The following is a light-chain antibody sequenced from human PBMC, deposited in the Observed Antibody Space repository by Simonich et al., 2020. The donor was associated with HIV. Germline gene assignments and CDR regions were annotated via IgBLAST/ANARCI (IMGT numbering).Light chain of an antibody. CDR2: GAS. V-gene: IGKV4-1*01. Sequence: DIVMTQSPASLDVSLGDWVTIKCNSSPSVLISSNNMNSLACYQQKPGQPPKLLIYGASTRESGVPDRFRGSGSGTDFTLTISSLQAEDVAVYYCQQYYSNPLAFGQGTKVEIK. CDR1: PSVLISSNNMNS. CDR3: QQYYSNPLA. J-gene: IGKJ1*01.